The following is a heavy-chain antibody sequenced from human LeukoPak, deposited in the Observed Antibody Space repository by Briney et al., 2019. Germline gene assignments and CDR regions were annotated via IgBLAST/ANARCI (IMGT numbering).Heavy chain of an antibody. CDR1: GCTFTSYY. CDR3: AREAFSIAAAGTHFDY. Sequence: ASVKVSCKASGCTFTSYYMHWVRQAPGQGLEWMGIINPSGGSTSYAQKFQGRVTMTRDTSTSTVYMELSSLRSEDTAVYYCAREAFSIAAAGTHFDYWGQGTLVTVSS. CDR2: INPSGGST. V-gene: IGHV1-46*01. D-gene: IGHD6-13*01. J-gene: IGHJ4*02.